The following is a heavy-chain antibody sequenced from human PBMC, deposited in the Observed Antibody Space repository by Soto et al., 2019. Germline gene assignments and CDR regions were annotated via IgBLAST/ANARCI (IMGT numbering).Heavy chain of an antibody. D-gene: IGHD3-3*01. CDR2: ISYDGSNK. CDR1: GFTFSSYA. J-gene: IGHJ6*02. CDR3: ARDRAYDFWRGYLPYYYGMDV. Sequence: QVQLVESGGGVVQPGRSLRLSCAASGFTFSSYAMHWVRQAPGKGLEWVAVISYDGSNKYYADSVKGRFTISRDNSKNTLYLEMNSLRAEDTAGYDCARDRAYDFWRGYLPYYYGMDVWGQGTTVTVSS. V-gene: IGHV3-30-3*01.